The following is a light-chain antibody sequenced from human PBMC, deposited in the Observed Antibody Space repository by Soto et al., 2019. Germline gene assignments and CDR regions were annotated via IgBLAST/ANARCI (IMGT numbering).Light chain of an antibody. CDR2: GNS. J-gene: IGLJ2*01. V-gene: IGLV1-40*01. CDR1: SSNIGAGYD. Sequence: QSVLTQPPSVSGAPGQRVTISCTGSSSNIGAGYDVHWYQQIPGTAPKLLIYGNSDRPSGVPDRFSGSKSGTSASLAITGLQAEDEADYHCQSHDGSLSGAVFGGGTKLTVL. CDR3: QSHDGSLSGAV.